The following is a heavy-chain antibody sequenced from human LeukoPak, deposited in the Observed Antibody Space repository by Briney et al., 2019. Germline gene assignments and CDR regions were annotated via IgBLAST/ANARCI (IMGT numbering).Heavy chain of an antibody. Sequence: SETLSLTCTVSGDSISSGGYYWSWIRQHPEKGLEWIGYIYYSGSTFNNPSLRSRVTISGDTSKNQFSLKLGSVTGADTAVYYCAKAGIQLWLFDSWGQGTLVTVSS. CDR3: AKAGIQLWLFDS. CDR1: GDSISSGGYY. J-gene: IGHJ4*02. D-gene: IGHD5-18*01. V-gene: IGHV4-31*03. CDR2: IYYSGST.